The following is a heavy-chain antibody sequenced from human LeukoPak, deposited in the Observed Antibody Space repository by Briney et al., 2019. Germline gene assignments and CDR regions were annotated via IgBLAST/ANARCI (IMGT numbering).Heavy chain of an antibody. D-gene: IGHD3-3*01. Sequence: ASVKVSCKASGYTFTSYDINWVRQATGQGLEWMGWMNPNSGNTGYAQKFQGRVTMTRNTSKSTAYMELSSLRAEDTAVYYCARVISPYYDFWSGYYGMDVWGQGTTITVSS. V-gene: IGHV1-8*01. CDR3: ARVISPYYDFWSGYYGMDV. CDR2: MNPNSGNT. J-gene: IGHJ6*02. CDR1: GYTFTSYD.